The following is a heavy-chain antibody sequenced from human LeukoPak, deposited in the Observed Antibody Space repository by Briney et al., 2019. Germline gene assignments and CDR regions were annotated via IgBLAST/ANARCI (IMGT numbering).Heavy chain of an antibody. J-gene: IGHJ4*02. CDR2: IIPIFGTA. D-gene: IGHD1-26*01. CDR1: GGTFSSYA. V-gene: IGHV1-69*13. CDR3: ARDGWELLNFDY. Sequence: SVKVSCKASGGTFSSYAISWVRQAPGQGLEWMGGIIPIFGTANYAQKFQGRVTITADESTSTAYMELSSLRSEDTAVYYCARDGWELLNFDYWGQGTLVTVSS.